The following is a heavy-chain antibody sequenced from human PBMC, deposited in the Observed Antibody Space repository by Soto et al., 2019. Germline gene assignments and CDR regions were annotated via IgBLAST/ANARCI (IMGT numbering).Heavy chain of an antibody. D-gene: IGHD1-26*01. CDR1: GGSISSSSYY. CDR2: IYYSGST. Sequence: QLQLQESGPGLVKPSETLSLTCTVSGGSISSSSYYWGWIRQPPGKGLEWIGSIYYSGSTYYNPSLKSRVTISVDTSKNQFSLKLSSVTAADTAVYYCARHGAGEGALDYWGQGTLVTVSS. J-gene: IGHJ4*02. V-gene: IGHV4-39*01. CDR3: ARHGAGEGALDY.